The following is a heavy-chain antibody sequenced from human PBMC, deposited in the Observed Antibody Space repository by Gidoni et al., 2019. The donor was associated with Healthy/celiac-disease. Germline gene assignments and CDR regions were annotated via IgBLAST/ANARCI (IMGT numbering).Heavy chain of an antibody. J-gene: IGHJ4*02. V-gene: IGHV3-9*01. CDR1: GFTFDDYA. CDR3: AKGGGFHCSGGSCYSDYFDY. Sequence: EVQLVESGGGLVQPGRSLRLSCAASGFTFDDYAMHWVRQAPGKGLEWVSGSSWNSGSIGYAESVKGRFTISRDNAKNSLYLQMNSLRAEDTALYYCAKGGGFHCSGGSCYSDYFDYWGQGTLVTVSS. D-gene: IGHD2-15*01. CDR2: SSWNSGSI.